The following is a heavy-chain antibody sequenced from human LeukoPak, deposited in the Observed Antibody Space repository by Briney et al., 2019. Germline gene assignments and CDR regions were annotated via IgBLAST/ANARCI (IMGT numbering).Heavy chain of an antibody. V-gene: IGHV3-23*01. D-gene: IGHD1/OR15-1a*01. CDR3: AKHGGTGGGFNI. CDR2: ISGSGGST. Sequence: PGGSLRLSCAASGFSFSSYAMSWVRQAPGKGLEWVSAISGSGGSTDYADSVKGRFTISRDNSKNTLYLQTNSLRADDAAVYYCAKHGGTGGGFNIWGLGTMVTVSS. CDR1: GFSFSSYA. J-gene: IGHJ3*02.